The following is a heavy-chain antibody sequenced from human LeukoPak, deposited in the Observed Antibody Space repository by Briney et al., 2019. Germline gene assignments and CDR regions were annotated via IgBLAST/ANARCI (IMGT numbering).Heavy chain of an antibody. D-gene: IGHD6-19*01. CDR1: GFTFSSYG. CDR3: AREVGPIAVAGTKVDY. J-gene: IGHJ4*02. CDR2: IWYDGSNK. V-gene: IGHV3-33*01. Sequence: GSLRLSCAASGFTFSSYGMHWVRQAPGKGLEWVAVIWYDGSNKYYADSVKGRFTISRDNSKNTLYLQMGSLRAEDTAVYYCAREVGPIAVAGTKVDYWGQGTLVTVSS.